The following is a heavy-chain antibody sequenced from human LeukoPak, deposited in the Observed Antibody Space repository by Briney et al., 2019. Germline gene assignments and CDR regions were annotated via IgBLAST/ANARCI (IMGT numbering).Heavy chain of an antibody. CDR3: ARDWAFDF. J-gene: IGHJ3*01. V-gene: IGHV3-7*04. CDR1: GFTFSSYW. CDR2: IREVGSEK. Sequence: PGGYLRLSCAASGFTFSSYWMSWVRQAPGKGLEWVASIREVGSEKYYVDSVKGRLTISRDNAKNSLYLQMNSLRAEDTAVYYCARDWAFDFWGQGTRVTVFS.